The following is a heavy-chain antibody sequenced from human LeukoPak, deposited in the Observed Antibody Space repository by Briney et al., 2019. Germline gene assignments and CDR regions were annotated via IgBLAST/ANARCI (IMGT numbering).Heavy chain of an antibody. CDR1: GFTFSSYG. V-gene: IGHV3-30*18. Sequence: GGFLRLSCAGSGFTFSSYGMHWVRQAPGKGLEWVAVVSYDGSNKYYADSVKGRFTISRDNSKNTLYLQMNSLRAEDTAVYYCAKEGFMTTPDYWGQGTLVTVSS. D-gene: IGHD4-17*01. CDR2: VSYDGSNK. J-gene: IGHJ4*02. CDR3: AKEGFMTTPDY.